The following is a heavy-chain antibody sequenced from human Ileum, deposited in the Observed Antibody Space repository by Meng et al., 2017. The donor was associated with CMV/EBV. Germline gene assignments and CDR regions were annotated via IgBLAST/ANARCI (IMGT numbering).Heavy chain of an antibody. D-gene: IGHD2-15*01. CDR3: ARSKYCSGGSCYYFDY. Sequence: GGSLRLSCAASGFTFSSYSMNWVRQAPGKGLEWVSSISSSSSYIYYADSVKGRFTISRDNAKNSLYLQMNSLRAEDTAVYYCARSKYCSGGSCYYFDYWGQGTLVTVSS. J-gene: IGHJ4*02. CDR2: ISSSSSYI. V-gene: IGHV3-21*01. CDR1: GFTFSSYS.